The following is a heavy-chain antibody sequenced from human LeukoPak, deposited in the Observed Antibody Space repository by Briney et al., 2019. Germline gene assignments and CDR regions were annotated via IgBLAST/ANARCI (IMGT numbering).Heavy chain of an antibody. V-gene: IGHV3-11*06. Sequence: GGSLRLSCAASGFTFSDYFMSWIRQAPGKGLEWVSHISSSSTYTNYADSVKGRFTISRDNTKNSLYLQMNSLRTEDTAVYYCARVARPVGTTGGGLDYWGQGTLVTVSS. D-gene: IGHD1-26*01. CDR1: GFTFSDYF. CDR3: ARVARPVGTTGGGLDY. J-gene: IGHJ4*02. CDR2: ISSSSTYT.